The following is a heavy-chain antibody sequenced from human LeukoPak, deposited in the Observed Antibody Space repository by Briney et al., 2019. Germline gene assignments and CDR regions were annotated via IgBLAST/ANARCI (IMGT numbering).Heavy chain of an antibody. CDR1: GDTISSNGAA. J-gene: IGHJ4*02. CDR2: TYYRSKWYN. CDR3: AREGSYFDY. Sequence: PSQTLSLTCAISGDTISSNGAAWSWIRQSPSRGLEWLGSTYYRSKWYNDYAVSVKSRVTINRDTSKNHFSLQLNSVTPEDTAVYYCAREGSYFDYWGQGTLVTVSS. V-gene: IGHV6-1*01.